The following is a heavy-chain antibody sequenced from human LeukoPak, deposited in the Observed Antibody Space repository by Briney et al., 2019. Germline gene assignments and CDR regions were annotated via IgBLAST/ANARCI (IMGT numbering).Heavy chain of an antibody. CDR2: NHRSGSP. CDR3: ASLLTGVNSGDAFDI. V-gene: IGHV4-4*02. Sequence: SETLSLTCTVSLDSTSSNFWIWVRQPPGKGLEWIGENHRSGSPNYNPSLEGRVTISKGRCRKQIVLELYSVTAADTAVYYRASLLTGVNSGDAFDIWGQGTMVTVSS. D-gene: IGHD7-27*01. J-gene: IGHJ3*02. CDR1: LDSTSSNF.